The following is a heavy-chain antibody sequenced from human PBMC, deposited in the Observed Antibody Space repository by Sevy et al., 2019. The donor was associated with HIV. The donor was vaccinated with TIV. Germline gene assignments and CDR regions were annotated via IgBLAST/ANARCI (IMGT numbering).Heavy chain of an antibody. Sequence: SGPTLVNPTQTLTLTCTFSGISLSTSGMGVGWIRQPPGKALEWLALIDWDDDKRYSPSLKSRLTITKDTSKNQVVLTMTNMDPVDTATYYCAHWLYGDYVTNFDYWGQGTLVTVSS. J-gene: IGHJ4*02. D-gene: IGHD4-17*01. CDR3: AHWLYGDYVTNFDY. CDR1: GISLSTSGMG. V-gene: IGHV2-5*02. CDR2: IDWDDDK.